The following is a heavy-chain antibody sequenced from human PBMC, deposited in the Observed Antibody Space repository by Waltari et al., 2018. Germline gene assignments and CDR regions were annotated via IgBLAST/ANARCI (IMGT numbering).Heavy chain of an antibody. D-gene: IGHD3-3*01. CDR1: GGTFSSYA. V-gene: IGHV1-69*12. CDR3: ARDHTLEDDFWSGYYINWFDP. Sequence: QVQLVQSGAEVKKPGSSVNVSCKASGGTFSSYAISWVRQAPGQGLEWMGGIIPIFGTANYAQKFQGRVTMTADESTSTAYMELSSLRSEDTAGYYCARDHTLEDDFWSGYYINWFDPWGQGTLVTVSS. J-gene: IGHJ5*02. CDR2: IIPIFGTA.